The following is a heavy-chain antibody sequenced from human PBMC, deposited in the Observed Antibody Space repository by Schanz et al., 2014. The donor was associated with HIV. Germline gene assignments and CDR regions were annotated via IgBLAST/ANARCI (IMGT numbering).Heavy chain of an antibody. J-gene: IGHJ4*02. CDR2: INPYDGST. D-gene: IGHD2-15*01. V-gene: IGHV1-46*01. CDR3: ARGYCGGGTCYSGDY. Sequence: QVQLVQSGAEVKKPGASVKVSCKASGYTFTSQYMHWVRQAPGQGLEWMGLINPYDGSTSNAQKFQGRVTMTRDTSTSTVYMQLSSLTSDDTAVYYCARGYCGGGTCYSGDYWGQGTLVTVSS. CDR1: GYTFTSQY.